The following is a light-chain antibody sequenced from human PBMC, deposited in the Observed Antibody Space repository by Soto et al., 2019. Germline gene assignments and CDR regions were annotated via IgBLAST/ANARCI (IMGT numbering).Light chain of an antibody. CDR2: DAS. Sequence: EIVMTQSPATLSVSPGESATLSCRASQNINTNLGWYQQKPGQAPRLLIYDASTRATGIPARFSGRGSGTEFTLTISSLHSEYFVFYYWQHCNGWSAFGQGTRLEIK. V-gene: IGKV3D-15*01. J-gene: IGKJ5*01. CDR3: QHCNGWSA. CDR1: QNINTN.